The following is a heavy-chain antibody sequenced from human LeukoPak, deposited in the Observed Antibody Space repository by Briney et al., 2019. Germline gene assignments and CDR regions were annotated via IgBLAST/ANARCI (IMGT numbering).Heavy chain of an antibody. CDR2: IRYDGSNK. D-gene: IGHD3-22*01. CDR3: ARYDSSGYYSDY. Sequence: PGGSLRLSCAASGFTFSNYGMHWVRQAPGKGLEWVAFIRYDGSNKYYADSVKGRFTISRDNSKNTLYLQMNSLRAEDTAVYYCARYDSSGYYSDYWGQGTLVTVSS. V-gene: IGHV3-30*02. J-gene: IGHJ4*02. CDR1: GFTFSNYG.